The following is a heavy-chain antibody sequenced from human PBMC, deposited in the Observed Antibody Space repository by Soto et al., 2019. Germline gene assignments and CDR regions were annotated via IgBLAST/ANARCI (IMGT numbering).Heavy chain of an antibody. CDR1: GYAFTTLG. J-gene: IGHJ4*02. CDR2: TSAHNGNT. D-gene: IGHD1-1*01. CDR3: ARGRYGDY. V-gene: IGHV1-18*01. Sequence: QVHLVQSGAEVKKPGASVKVSCKGSGYAFTTLGLTGVRQPPGQGLEWMGWTSAHNGNTNNAQKLQGRVTVTRDTSTSTAYMELRSLRSDDTAVYYCARGRYGDYWGQGALVTVSS.